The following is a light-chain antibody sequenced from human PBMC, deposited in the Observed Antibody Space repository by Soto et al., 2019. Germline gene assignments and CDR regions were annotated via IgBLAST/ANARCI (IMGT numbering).Light chain of an antibody. CDR3: ATWDSGLSKLL. Sequence: QSALTQPPSVSAAPGQSVTISCSGGAYDIGISYVSWYQHFPGAAPKLVIFDTSKRPSGIPDRFSGSKSGTSATLGITGLQTGDEADYYCATWDSGLSKLLFGGGTKVTVL. J-gene: IGLJ2*01. CDR1: AYDIGISY. CDR2: DTS. V-gene: IGLV1-51*01.